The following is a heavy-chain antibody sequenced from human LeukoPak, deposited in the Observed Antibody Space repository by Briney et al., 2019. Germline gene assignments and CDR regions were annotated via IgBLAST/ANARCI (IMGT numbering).Heavy chain of an antibody. D-gene: IGHD3-22*01. CDR2: INPNSGGT. CDR3: ARAQYYYDSSGYLN. Sequence: ASVKVSCKASGYTFTGYDMHWVRQAPGQGLEWMGWINPNSGGTNYAQKFQGRVTMTGDTSISTAYMELSRLRSDDTAVYYCARAQYYYDSSGYLNWGQGTLVTVSS. J-gene: IGHJ4*02. V-gene: IGHV1-2*02. CDR1: GYTFTGYD.